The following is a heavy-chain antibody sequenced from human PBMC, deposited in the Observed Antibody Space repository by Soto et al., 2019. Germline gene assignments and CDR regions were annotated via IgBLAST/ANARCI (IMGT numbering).Heavy chain of an antibody. CDR2: IYTGGST. Sequence: GGSLRLSCAASGFTFSSYSMNWDRQAPGKGLEWVSVIYTGGSTYYADSVTGRFTISRDNSKNTLYLQMSSLRAEDTAVYYCARDQFDYWGQGTLVTVSS. J-gene: IGHJ4*02. V-gene: IGHV3-53*01. CDR3: ARDQFDY. CDR1: GFTFSSYS.